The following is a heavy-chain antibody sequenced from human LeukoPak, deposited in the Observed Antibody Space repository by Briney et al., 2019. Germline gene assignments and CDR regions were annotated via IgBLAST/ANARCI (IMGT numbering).Heavy chain of an antibody. Sequence: GASVKVSCKASGYTFSVTGWYLYWLRQAPGQGLECMGWIYPNNGATAYAQKFQGRVAMTRDTSITTAYMELSRLRPDDTAVYYCARDGPAQMVDFDYWGQGTLVTVSS. CDR2: IYPNNGAT. D-gene: IGHD3-10*01. V-gene: IGHV1-2*02. CDR3: ARDGPAQMVDFDY. CDR1: GYTFSVTGWY. J-gene: IGHJ4*02.